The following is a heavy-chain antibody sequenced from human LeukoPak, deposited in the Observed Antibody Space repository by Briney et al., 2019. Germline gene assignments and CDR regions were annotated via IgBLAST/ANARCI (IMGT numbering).Heavy chain of an antibody. CDR1: GYTFTGYY. Sequence: GASVKVSCKASGYTFTGYYMHWVRQAPGQGLEWMGWMNPNSGNTGYAQKFQGRVTITRNTSISTAYMELSSLRSEDTAVYYCARGRIAARRAPSWVQYFQHWGQGTLVTVSS. CDR2: MNPNSGNT. CDR3: ARGRIAARRAPSWVQYFQH. J-gene: IGHJ1*01. V-gene: IGHV1-8*03. D-gene: IGHD6-6*01.